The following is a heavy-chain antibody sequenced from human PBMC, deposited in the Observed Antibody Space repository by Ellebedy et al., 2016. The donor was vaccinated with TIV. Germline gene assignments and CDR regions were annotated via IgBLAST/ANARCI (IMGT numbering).Heavy chain of an antibody. J-gene: IGHJ6*02. CDR3: ARDRVEARLVSASYYYAMDV. Sequence: GESLKISCAASEFTVSYNYMNWVRQAPGKGPEWVSILYGDDRAFYSDAVEGRFFISRDNSQNMLYLQMNSLGVEDTAVYYCARDRVEARLVSASYYYAMDVWGQGTTVTVSS. CDR1: EFTVSYNY. CDR2: LYGDDRA. V-gene: IGHV3-66*01. D-gene: IGHD6-6*01.